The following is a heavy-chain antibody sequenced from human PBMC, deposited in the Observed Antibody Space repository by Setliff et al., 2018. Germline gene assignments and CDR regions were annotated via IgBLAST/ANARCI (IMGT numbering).Heavy chain of an antibody. CDR1: GFTFSNYE. Sequence: SLRLSCAASGFTFSNYEMHWVRQAPGKGPEWVAVISYDASNKYYADSVKGRFTISRDNSKNTLSLQMNSLRAEDTAVYYCVRAPRSLLRPLDYWGQGTLVTVSS. D-gene: IGHD5-12*01. V-gene: IGHV3-30*01. CDR2: ISYDASNK. CDR3: VRAPRSLLRPLDY. J-gene: IGHJ4*02.